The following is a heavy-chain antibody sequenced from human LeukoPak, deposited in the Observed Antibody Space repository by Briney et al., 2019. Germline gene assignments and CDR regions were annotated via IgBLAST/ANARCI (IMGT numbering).Heavy chain of an antibody. CDR3: AGDRHFWRTETDYYYYMDV. J-gene: IGHJ6*03. CDR2: ISAYNGNT. D-gene: IGHD3-3*02. V-gene: IGHV1-18*01. CDR1: GYTFTSYG. Sequence: ASVKVSCKASGYTFTSYGISWVRQAPGQGLEWMGWISAYNGNTNYAQKLQGRVTMTTDTYTSTAYMELRSLRSDDTAVYYCAGDRHFWRTETDYYYYMDVWGKETTVTVSS.